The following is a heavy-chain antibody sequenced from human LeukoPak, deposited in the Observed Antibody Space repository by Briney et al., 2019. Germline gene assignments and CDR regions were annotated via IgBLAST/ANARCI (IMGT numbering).Heavy chain of an antibody. V-gene: IGHV3-23*01. D-gene: IGHD6-13*01. CDR1: EITFSNYD. Sequence: HAGGTLRLSCEVSEITFSNYDMSWVRQAPGKGLEWISGISSTGGNTYYADSVQGRFTISRDNSKNTMHLQMNSLRADDTAVFHCAKGHGSTWFDGLYYFDYWGQGTLVTVSS. J-gene: IGHJ4*02. CDR2: ISSTGGNT. CDR3: AKGHGSTWFDGLYYFDY.